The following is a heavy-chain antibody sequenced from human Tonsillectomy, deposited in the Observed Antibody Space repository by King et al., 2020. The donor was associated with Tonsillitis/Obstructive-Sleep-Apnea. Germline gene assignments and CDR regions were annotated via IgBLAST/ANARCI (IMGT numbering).Heavy chain of an antibody. J-gene: IGHJ4*02. CDR2: ISSSSSYT. CDR1: GFTFSDYY. D-gene: IGHD3-10*01. CDR3: ARGRLRGGFGERGN. V-gene: IGHV3-11*06. Sequence: VQLVESGGGLVKPGGSLRLSCAASGFTFSDYYMSWIRQAPGQGLDWVSYISSSSSYTNYADYVKGRFTITRDNAQNSLYLQMNSLRAEDTAVYYCARGRLRGGFGERGNWGQGALVTVSS.